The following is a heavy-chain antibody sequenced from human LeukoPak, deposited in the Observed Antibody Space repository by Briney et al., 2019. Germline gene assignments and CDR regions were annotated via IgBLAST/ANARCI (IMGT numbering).Heavy chain of an antibody. J-gene: IGHJ6*03. Sequence: GGSLRLSCAASGFTFSSYWMSWVRQAPGKGLEWVANIKQDGSEKYYVDSVKGRFTISRDNAKNSLYLQMNSLRAEDTAVYSCARARYFDWLTRYYYMDVWGKGTTVTVSS. D-gene: IGHD3-9*01. V-gene: IGHV3-7*01. CDR1: GFTFSSYW. CDR2: IKQDGSEK. CDR3: ARARYFDWLTRYYYMDV.